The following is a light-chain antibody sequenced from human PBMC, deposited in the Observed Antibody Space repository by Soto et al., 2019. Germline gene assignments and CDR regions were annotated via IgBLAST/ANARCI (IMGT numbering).Light chain of an antibody. CDR2: EIT. CDR3: CSYAGSSTVVV. V-gene: IGLV2-23*02. Sequence: QSVLTQPASVSGSPGQSISISCTGTNSDVGIYNLVSWYQQHPGKAPKLMIYEITKRPSGISNRFSGSKSGNTASLTISGLQTEDEADYYCCSYAGSSTVVVFGGGTKVTVL. J-gene: IGLJ2*01. CDR1: NSDVGIYNL.